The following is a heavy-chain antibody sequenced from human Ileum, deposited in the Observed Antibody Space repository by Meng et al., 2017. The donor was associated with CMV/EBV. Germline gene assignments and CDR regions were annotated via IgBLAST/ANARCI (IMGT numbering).Heavy chain of an antibody. D-gene: IGHD6-13*01. J-gene: IGHJ5*02. Sequence: TVISYAMGWVRQAPGKGLEWGSSISGGGDDTYYADSVRGRFTISRDKSKHTLYLQMNSLRAEDTAVFYCAKGPIQQLGTMGLGWFDPWGQGTLVTVSS. V-gene: IGHV3-23*01. CDR1: TVISYA. CDR2: ISGGGDDT. CDR3: AKGPIQQLGTMGLGWFDP.